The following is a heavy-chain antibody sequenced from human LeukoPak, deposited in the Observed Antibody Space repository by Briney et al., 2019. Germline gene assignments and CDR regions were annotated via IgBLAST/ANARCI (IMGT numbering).Heavy chain of an antibody. Sequence: APVKVSCKASGYTFTGYYMHWVRQAPGQGLEWMGWINPNSGGTNYAQKFQGRVTMTRDTSISTAYMELSRLRSDDTAVYYCARDSRGQWLVRRGWFDPWGQGTLVTVSS. J-gene: IGHJ5*02. CDR1: GYTFTGYY. CDR3: ARDSRGQWLVRRGWFDP. V-gene: IGHV1-2*02. D-gene: IGHD6-19*01. CDR2: INPNSGGT.